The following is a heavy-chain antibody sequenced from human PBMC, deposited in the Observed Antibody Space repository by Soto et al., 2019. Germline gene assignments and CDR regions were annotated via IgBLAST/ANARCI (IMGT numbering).Heavy chain of an antibody. Sequence: PSETLSLTCTVSGCSISSGDYYWSWIRQPPGKGLEWIGYIYYSGSTYYNPSLKSRVTISVDTSKNQFSLKLSSVTAADTAVYYCARESSYYDILTGYFNNWFDPWGQGTLVTVSS. V-gene: IGHV4-30-4*01. CDR3: ARESSYYDILTGYFNNWFDP. CDR2: IYYSGST. J-gene: IGHJ5*02. CDR1: GCSISSGDYY. D-gene: IGHD3-9*01.